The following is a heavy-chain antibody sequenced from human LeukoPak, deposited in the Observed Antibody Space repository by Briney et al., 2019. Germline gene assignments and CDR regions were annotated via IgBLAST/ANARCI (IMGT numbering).Heavy chain of an antibody. J-gene: IGHJ6*02. V-gene: IGHV1-8*01. D-gene: IGHD1-1*01. CDR3: ERSGTRYGMDV. Sequence: GASVKVSCTASGYTFTSYDINWVRQATGQGLEWMGWMNPNSGNTGYAQKFQGRVTMTRNTSISTAYMELSSLRSEDTAVYYCERSGTRYGMDVWGQGTTVTVSS. CDR1: GYTFTSYD. CDR2: MNPNSGNT.